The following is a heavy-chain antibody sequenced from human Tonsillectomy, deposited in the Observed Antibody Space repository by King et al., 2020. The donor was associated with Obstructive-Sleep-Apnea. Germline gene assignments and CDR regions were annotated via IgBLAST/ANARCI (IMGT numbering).Heavy chain of an antibody. D-gene: IGHD2-15*01. CDR1: GYTFTTYG. CDR3: ARDPPCSGGSCPEFDY. V-gene: IGHV1-18*01. Sequence: VQLVESGAEVKKPGASVKVSCKASGYTFTTYGISWVRQAPGQGLEWMGWISAYIGKTNYAQKVQGRVTMTTDTSTRTAYMELRSLRSDDTAVYYFARDPPCSGGSCPEFDYWGQGTLVTVSS. CDR2: ISAYIGKT. J-gene: IGHJ4*02.